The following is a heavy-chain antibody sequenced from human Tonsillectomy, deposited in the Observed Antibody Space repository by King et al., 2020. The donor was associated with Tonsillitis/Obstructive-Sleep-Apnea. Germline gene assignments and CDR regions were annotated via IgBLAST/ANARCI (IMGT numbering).Heavy chain of an antibody. CDR3: ARAPWGSYAFDI. V-gene: IGHV4-34*01. J-gene: IGHJ3*02. CDR1: GGSFSGYY. D-gene: IGHD1-26*01. Sequence: VQLQQWGAGLLKPSETLSLTCAVYGGSFSGYYWSWIRQPPGKGLEWIGEISHSGSTNYNPSLKSRVTISGDTSKKQFSLKLNSVTAADTAVYYCARAPWGSYAFDIWGQETMVTVSS. CDR2: ISHSGST.